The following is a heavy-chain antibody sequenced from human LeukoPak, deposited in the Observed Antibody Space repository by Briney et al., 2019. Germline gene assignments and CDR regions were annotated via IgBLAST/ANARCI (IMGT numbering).Heavy chain of an antibody. Sequence: GGSLRLSCAASGFTFTSYSMKWVRQAPGKGLEWVSTISGGGGSTYYADSVKGRFTISRDNSKNTLYLQVNSLRAEDTAVYYCAKGGKWDVTPFDYWGQGTLVTVSS. CDR3: AKGGKWDVTPFDY. J-gene: IGHJ4*02. CDR1: GFTFTSYS. V-gene: IGHV3-23*01. D-gene: IGHD1-26*01. CDR2: ISGGGGST.